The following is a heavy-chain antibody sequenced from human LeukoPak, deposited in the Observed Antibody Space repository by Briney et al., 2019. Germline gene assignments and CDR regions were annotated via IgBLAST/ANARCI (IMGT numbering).Heavy chain of an antibody. Sequence: SETLSLACTVSGGSISTYYWSWIRQPPGKGLEWIGYIYHTGSTNYNPSLKSRVTISVDTSKNQFSLKLSSVTAADTAVYYCARSGRGEDYWGQGTLVTVSS. D-gene: IGHD3-16*01. CDR1: GGSISTYY. J-gene: IGHJ4*02. V-gene: IGHV4-59*01. CDR2: IYHTGST. CDR3: ARSGRGEDY.